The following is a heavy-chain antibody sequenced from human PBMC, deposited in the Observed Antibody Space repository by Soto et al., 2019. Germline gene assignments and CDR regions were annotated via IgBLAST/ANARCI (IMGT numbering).Heavy chain of an antibody. CDR3: AKVVGVHYDFWSGYYGYYYYGMDV. CDR1: GFTFSSYA. Sequence: GGSLRLSCAASGFTFSSYAMSWVRQAPGKGLEWVSAISGSGGSTYYADSVKGRFTISRDNSKNTLYLQMNSLRAEDTAVYYCAKVVGVHYDFWSGYYGYYYYGMDVWGQGTTVTVSS. J-gene: IGHJ6*02. V-gene: IGHV3-23*01. CDR2: ISGSGGST. D-gene: IGHD3-3*01.